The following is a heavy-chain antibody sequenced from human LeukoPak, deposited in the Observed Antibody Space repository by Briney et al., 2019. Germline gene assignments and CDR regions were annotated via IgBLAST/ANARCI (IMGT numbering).Heavy chain of an antibody. CDR1: GGTFSSYA. CDR2: IIPIFGTA. J-gene: IGHJ4*02. Sequence: SVKVSCKASGGTFSSYAISWVRQAPGQGLEWMGGIIPIFGTANYAQKFQGRVTITTDESTSTAYMELSSLRSEDTAVYYCARDQEVVPAVTYDYWGQGTLVTVSS. CDR3: ARDQEVVPAVTYDY. V-gene: IGHV1-69*05. D-gene: IGHD2-2*01.